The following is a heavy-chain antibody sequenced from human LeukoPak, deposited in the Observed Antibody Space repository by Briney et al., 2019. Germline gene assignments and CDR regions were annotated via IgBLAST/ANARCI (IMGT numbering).Heavy chain of an antibody. V-gene: IGHV4-59*02. J-gene: IGHJ4*02. CDR2: IYYSGTT. Sequence: SETLSLTCTVSGGSVSSYYWSWIRQPPGKGLEWIGYIYYSGTTNYNPSLRSRVTISVDTSKNQFSLKLRSVTAADTAVYFCARDGGFGYRGDYFDNWGQGTLVTVSS. D-gene: IGHD3-10*01. CDR1: GGSVSSYY. CDR3: ARDGGFGYRGDYFDN.